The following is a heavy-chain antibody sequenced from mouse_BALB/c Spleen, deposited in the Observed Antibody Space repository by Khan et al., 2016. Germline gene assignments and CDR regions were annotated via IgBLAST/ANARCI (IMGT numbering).Heavy chain of an antibody. V-gene: IGHV1-80*01. Sequence: QVQLQQPGAELVRPGSSVKISCKASGYAFSSYWMNWVKQRPGQGLEWIGQIYPGDGDTNYNGKFKGKATLTADKSSSTTYMQLSSLTSEDSAVYFCVRSGGGPAYWGQGTLVTVSA. CDR2: IYPGDGDT. J-gene: IGHJ3*01. CDR3: VRSGGGPAY. CDR1: GYAFSSYW.